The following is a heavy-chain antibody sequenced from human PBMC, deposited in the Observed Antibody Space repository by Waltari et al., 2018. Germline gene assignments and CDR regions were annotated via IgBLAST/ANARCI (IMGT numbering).Heavy chain of an antibody. V-gene: IGHV4-39*01. Sequence: QLQLQESGPGLVKPSETLSLPCSVSGVSLTSPSHYWGWIRQPPGQGLGWIGTMSYSGATYSSPSLKSRVTISRDTSKNQLSLKLGSVTAADTAVYYCATYIGASVGTAAFDVWGQGTMVTVSS. CDR1: GVSLTSPSHY. CDR3: ATYIGASVGTAAFDV. J-gene: IGHJ3*01. D-gene: IGHD5-12*01. CDR2: MSYSGAT.